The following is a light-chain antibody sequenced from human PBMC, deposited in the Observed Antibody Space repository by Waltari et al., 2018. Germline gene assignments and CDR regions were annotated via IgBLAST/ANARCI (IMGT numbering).Light chain of an antibody. V-gene: IGLV2-8*01. CDR1: SSDVGSYNY. Sequence: QSALTQPPSVSGSPGQSVTISCAGTSSDVGSYNYVSWSRKHPGTAPQLLIYDVNNRPSGVPDRFSGSKSDNTASLTVSGLQLEDEADYYCSSYRGAYSLVFGGGTKLTVL. J-gene: IGLJ2*01. CDR2: DVN. CDR3: SSYRGAYSLV.